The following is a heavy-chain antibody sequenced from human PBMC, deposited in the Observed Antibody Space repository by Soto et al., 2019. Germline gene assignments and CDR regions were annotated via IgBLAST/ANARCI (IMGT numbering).Heavy chain of an antibody. Sequence: QVQLVQSGAEVKKPGASVKVSCKASGYTFTSYDINWVRQATGQGLEWMGWMNPNSANTGYAQKFQGGVPLARNPSISTAYQERSRLGSGVTAGYLLAGEGVQGMGVMGQGSTVTVSS. CDR1: GYTFTSYD. V-gene: IGHV1-8*01. J-gene: IGHJ6*02. CDR2: MNPNSANT. D-gene: IGHD3-16*01. CDR3: AGEGVQGMGV.